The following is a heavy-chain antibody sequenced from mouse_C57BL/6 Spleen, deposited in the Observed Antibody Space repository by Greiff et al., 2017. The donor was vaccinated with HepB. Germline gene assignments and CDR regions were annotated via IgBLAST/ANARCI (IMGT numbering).Heavy chain of an antibody. V-gene: IGHV3-6*01. D-gene: IGHD2-3*01. CDR2: ISYDGSN. J-gene: IGHJ2*01. CDR3: ATDGSHFDY. CDR1: GYSITSGYY. Sequence: EVKLEESGPGLVKPSQSLSLTCSVTGYSITSGYYWNWIRQFPGNKLEWMGYISYDGSNNYNPSLKNRISITRDTSKNQFFLKLNSVTTEDTATYYCATDGSHFDYWGQGTTLTVSS.